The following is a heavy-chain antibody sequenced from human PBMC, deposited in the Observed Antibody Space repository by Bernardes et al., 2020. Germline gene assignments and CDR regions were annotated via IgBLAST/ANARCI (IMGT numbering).Heavy chain of an antibody. V-gene: IGHV3-11*06. CDR3: ASGRKSSGDVLPGLIGALDY. Sequence: GGSLRLSCAASGFTFSDYYMSWIRQAPGKGLEWVSYISSSSSYTNYADSVKGRFTISRDNAKNSLYLQMNSLRAEDTAVYYCASGRKSSGDVLPGLIGALDYWGQGTLVTVSS. CDR1: GFTFSDYY. J-gene: IGHJ4*02. CDR2: ISSSSSYT. D-gene: IGHD3-10*01.